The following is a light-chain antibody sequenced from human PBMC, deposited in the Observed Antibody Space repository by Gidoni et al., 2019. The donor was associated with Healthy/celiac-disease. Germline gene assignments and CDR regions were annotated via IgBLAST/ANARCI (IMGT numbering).Light chain of an antibody. CDR2: GAS. Sequence: EIVLTQAPGTLSLSPGERATLSCRASQSVSSSYLAWYQQKPGQAPRLLIYGASSRATGIPDRFSGSGSVTDFTLTIRRLEPEDFAVYYCQQYGSSPETFGQGTKVEIK. CDR1: QSVSSSY. V-gene: IGKV3-20*01. J-gene: IGKJ1*01. CDR3: QQYGSSPET.